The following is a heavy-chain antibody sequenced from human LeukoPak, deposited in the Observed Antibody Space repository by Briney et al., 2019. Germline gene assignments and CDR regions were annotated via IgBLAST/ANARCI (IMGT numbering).Heavy chain of an antibody. CDR2: ITTSGRTI. V-gene: IGHV3-48*03. J-gene: IGHJ4*02. D-gene: IGHD5-18*01. CDR1: GFTFINYE. CDR3: VRAIQLWSPFDY. Sequence: GGSLTLSCAASGFTFINYEMNWVRQAPGKGLEWVAYITTSGRTISYADSVKGRFTISRDNSKNTLYLQMNSLRAEDTSMYYCVRAIQLWSPFDYWGQGTLVTVSS.